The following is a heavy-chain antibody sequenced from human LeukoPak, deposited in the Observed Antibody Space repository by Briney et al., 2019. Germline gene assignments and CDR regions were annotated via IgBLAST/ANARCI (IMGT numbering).Heavy chain of an antibody. CDR3: ARQVAIVEPTDPNWFDS. Sequence: SETLSLTCNVSGDSIGRCSYYWGWIRQTPEKGLGWIWSIFYSGSTYYPPSRQSQSIMSSNTSKTQSSLRLTAVTAADTAVYNCARQVAIVEPTDPNWFDSWGQGTLVTVSS. V-gene: IGHV4-39*07. CDR2: IFYSGST. D-gene: IGHD1-26*01. J-gene: IGHJ5*01. CDR1: GDSIGRCSYY.